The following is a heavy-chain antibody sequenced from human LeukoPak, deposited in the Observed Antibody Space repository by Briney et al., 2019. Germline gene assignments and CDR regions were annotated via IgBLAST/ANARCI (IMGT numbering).Heavy chain of an antibody. CDR1: GGSFSGYY. V-gene: IGHV4-34*01. D-gene: IGHD3-3*01. Sequence: PSETLSLTCAVYGGSFSGYYWNWIRQPPGKGLEWIGEINHSGSTNYNPSLKSRVTISVDTSKNQFSLKLSSVTAADTAVYYCARGPFFGVVIHWGQGTLVTVSS. CDR2: INHSGST. J-gene: IGHJ4*02. CDR3: ARGPFFGVVIH.